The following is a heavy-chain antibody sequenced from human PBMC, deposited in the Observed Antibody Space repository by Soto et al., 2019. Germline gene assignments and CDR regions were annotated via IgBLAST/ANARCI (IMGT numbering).Heavy chain of an antibody. CDR2: ISYDGSNK. CDR1: GFTFSSYG. Sequence: LRLSCAASGFTFSSYGMHWVRQAPGKGLEWVAVISYDGSNKYYADSVKGRFTISRDNSKNTLYLQMNSLRAEDTAVYYCAKDYSILITQLGNPDYWGQGTLVTVSS. J-gene: IGHJ4*02. D-gene: IGHD2-15*01. CDR3: AKDYSILITQLGNPDY. V-gene: IGHV3-30*18.